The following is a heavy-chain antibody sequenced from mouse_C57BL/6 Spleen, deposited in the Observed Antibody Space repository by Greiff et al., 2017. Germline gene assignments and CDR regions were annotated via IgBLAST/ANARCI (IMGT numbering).Heavy chain of an antibody. V-gene: IGHV1-4*01. CDR1: GYTFTSYT. J-gene: IGHJ2*01. CDR3: ARSELLLPSYPDY. D-gene: IGHD1-1*01. CDR2: IYPSSGYT. Sequence: QVQLQQSGAELARPGASVKMSCKASGYTFTSYTMHWVKQRPGQGLEWIGYIYPSSGYTKYNQKFKDKATLTADKSSSTAYMQLSSLTSEDSAVYYCARSELLLPSYPDYWGQGTTLTVSS.